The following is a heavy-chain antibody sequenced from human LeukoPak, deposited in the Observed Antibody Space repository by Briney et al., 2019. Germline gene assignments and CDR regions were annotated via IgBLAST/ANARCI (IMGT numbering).Heavy chain of an antibody. CDR1: GGSISSGSYY. J-gene: IGHJ4*02. V-gene: IGHV4-61*02. D-gene: IGHD4-17*01. CDR2: IYTSGST. CDR3: AREDYGDYFSLFDY. Sequence: SETLSLTCTVSGGSISSGSYYWSWVRQPAGKGLEWIGRIYTSGSTNYNPSLKSRVTISVDTSKNQFSLKLSSVTAADTAVYYCAREDYGDYFSLFDYWGQGTLVTVSS.